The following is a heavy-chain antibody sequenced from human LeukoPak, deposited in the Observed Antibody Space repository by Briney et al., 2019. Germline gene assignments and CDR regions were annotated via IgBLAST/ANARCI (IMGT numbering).Heavy chain of an antibody. Sequence: SETLSLTCTVSGDSISSYYWSWIRQPPGKGLEWIGYIYYSGSTNYNPSLKSRVTISVDTSKNQFSLKLSSVTAADTAVYYCAREGSRGYTDYWGQGTLVTVSS. CDR1: GDSISSYY. V-gene: IGHV4-59*01. J-gene: IGHJ4*02. CDR3: AREGSRGYTDY. CDR2: IYYSGST. D-gene: IGHD5-24*01.